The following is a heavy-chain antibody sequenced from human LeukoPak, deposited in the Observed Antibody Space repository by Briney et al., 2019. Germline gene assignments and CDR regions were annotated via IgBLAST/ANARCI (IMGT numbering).Heavy chain of an antibody. CDR2: ISDSGST. V-gene: IGHV4-59*11. J-gene: IGHJ1*01. Sequence: SETLSLTCVVSGGSLSTHHWSWIRQSPGRGLEWIGYISDSGSTNYNPSLKSRVTISVDTSKNQFSLMLSSVTAADTAVYYCAGYSGSLQYFQHWGQGTLVTVSS. CDR3: AGYSGSLQYFQH. D-gene: IGHD1-26*01. CDR1: GGSLSTHH.